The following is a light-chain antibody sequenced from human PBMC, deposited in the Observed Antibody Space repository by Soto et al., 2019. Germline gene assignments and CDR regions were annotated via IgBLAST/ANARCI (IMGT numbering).Light chain of an antibody. J-gene: IGKJ5*01. CDR1: QSVSNNY. V-gene: IGKV3-20*01. CDR2: GAS. Sequence: EIVLTQSPGTLSLSPGERATLSCSASQSVSNNYLAWYQQKPGQAPRLLIYGASNRATGIPDRFSGRGSGTDFTLTISRLEPVDFAVYYCQQYGSSPITFGQGTRLEI. CDR3: QQYGSSPIT.